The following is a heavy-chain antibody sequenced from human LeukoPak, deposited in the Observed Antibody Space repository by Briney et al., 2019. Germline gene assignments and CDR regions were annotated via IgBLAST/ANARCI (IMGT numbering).Heavy chain of an antibody. CDR2: IKQDGSEK. J-gene: IGHJ4*02. V-gene: IGHV3-7*04. D-gene: IGHD3-9*01. CDR1: GFTFSSYW. Sequence: GGSLRLSCAASGFTFSSYWMSWVRQAPGKGLEWVANIKQDGSEKYYVDSVKGRFTISRDNAKNSLYLQMNSLRAEDTAVYYCARARDPEMTYYDILTGYSPWYYFDYWGQGTLVTVSS. CDR3: ARARDPEMTYYDILTGYSPWYYFDY.